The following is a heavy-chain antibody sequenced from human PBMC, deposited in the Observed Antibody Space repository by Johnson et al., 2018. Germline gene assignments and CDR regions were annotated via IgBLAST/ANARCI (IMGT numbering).Heavy chain of an antibody. V-gene: IGHV3-33*01. CDR1: GFIFSTYG. CDR2: IWNAGSKQ. J-gene: IGHJ3*01. D-gene: IGHD1-7*01. CDR3: AREDWNYGRGTLDM. Sequence: VQLLESGGGVVQPGRSLRLSCAASGFIFSTYGMNWVRQAPDKGLEWVALIWNAGSKQYYADSVKGRFTISRDNSKSTFYLQMDSLRVEDTAVCYGAREDWNYGRGTLDMWGQGTMVAVSS.